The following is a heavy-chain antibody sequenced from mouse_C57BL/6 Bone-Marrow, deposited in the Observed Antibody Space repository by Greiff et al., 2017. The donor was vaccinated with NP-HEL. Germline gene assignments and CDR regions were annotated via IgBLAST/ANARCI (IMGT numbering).Heavy chain of an antibody. CDR3: ARGDYYGSSSFDY. J-gene: IGHJ2*01. CDR1: GFTFSDYY. V-gene: IGHV5-16*01. CDR2: INYDGSST. Sequence: EVKLMESEGGLVQPGSSMKLSCTASGFTFSDYYMAWVRQVPEKGLEWVANINYDGSSTYYLDSLKSRFIISRDNAKNILYLQMSSLKSEDTATYYCARGDYYGSSSFDYWGQGTTLTVSS. D-gene: IGHD1-1*01.